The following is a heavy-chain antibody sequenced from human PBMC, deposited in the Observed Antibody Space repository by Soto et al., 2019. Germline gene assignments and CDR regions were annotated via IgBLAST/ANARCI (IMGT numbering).Heavy chain of an antibody. CDR3: ARKSGRDCHSGGGCFSLDV. Sequence: QVQLVQSGAEVKKPGSSLKVSCKVFGETLNSNPIGWVRQAPGQGLEWVGGIVPLSDRTNYAQELQGRVTVTADGSTSTVYMELSNLKSADTAVYYCARKSGRDCHSGGGCFSLDVWGQGSLITFSS. J-gene: IGHJ4*02. CDR2: IVPLSDRT. D-gene: IGHD2-15*01. V-gene: IGHV1-69*01. CDR1: GETLNSNP.